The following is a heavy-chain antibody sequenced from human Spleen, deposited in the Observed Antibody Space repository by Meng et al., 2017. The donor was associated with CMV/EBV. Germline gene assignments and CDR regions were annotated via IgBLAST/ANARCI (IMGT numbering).Heavy chain of an antibody. CDR3: ARDRLSPYYDSGGGAHATPHGVDF. V-gene: IGHV3-74*03. Sequence: GGFLRLSSAVSGFTLRSYWMHWVRQVPGKGLEWVSRISRDGSSTTYADAVKGRFTISRDNTKNTVHLQMNSLRVEDTAMYYCARDRLSPYYDSGGGAHATPHGVDFWGQGTTVTVSS. CDR2: ISRDGSST. CDR1: GFTLRSYW. D-gene: IGHD3-3*01. J-gene: IGHJ6*02.